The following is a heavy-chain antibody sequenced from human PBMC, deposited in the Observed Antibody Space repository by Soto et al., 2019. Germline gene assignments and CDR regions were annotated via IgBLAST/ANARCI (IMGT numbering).Heavy chain of an antibody. J-gene: IGHJ3*02. Sequence: QVQLVQSGAEVKKPGSSVKVSCKASGGTFSSYTISWVRQAPGQGLEWMGRIIPILGIANYAQKFQGRVTSTADKSTSTDYMELSSLRAEDTAVYYCARDGVDYGDYDRAFDIWGQGTMVTVSS. V-gene: IGHV1-69*08. D-gene: IGHD4-17*01. CDR3: ARDGVDYGDYDRAFDI. CDR1: GGTFSSYT. CDR2: IIPILGIA.